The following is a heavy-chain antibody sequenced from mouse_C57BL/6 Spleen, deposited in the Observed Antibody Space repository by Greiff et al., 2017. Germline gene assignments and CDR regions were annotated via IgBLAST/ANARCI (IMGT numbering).Heavy chain of an antibody. CDR2: IYPGDGDT. J-gene: IGHJ3*01. D-gene: IGHD3-2*02. V-gene: IGHV1-82*01. CDR1: GYAFSSSW. CDR3: AGEDSSGYVGFAY. Sequence: VQLQQSGPELVKPGASVKISCKASGYAFSSSWMNWVKQRPGKGLEWIGRIYPGDGDTNYNGKFKGKATLTADKSSSTAYMQLSSLTSEDSAVYFCAGEDSSGYVGFAYWGQGTLVTVSA.